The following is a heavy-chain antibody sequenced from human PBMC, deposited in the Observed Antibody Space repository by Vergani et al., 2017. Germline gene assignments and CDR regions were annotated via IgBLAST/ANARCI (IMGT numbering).Heavy chain of an antibody. J-gene: IGHJ3*01. V-gene: IGHV3-74*01. CDR3: ASDQGGWSF. Sequence: EVQLVESGGVLVQPGRSLRLSCAASGFTFSNYWMHWVRQAPGKGLVWLSRITGDGVSTAYADSAKGRFTISRDNAKNTVYLQMHTLRAEDTAVYYCASDQGGWSFWGRGTMVTVST. CDR1: GFTFSNYW. CDR2: ITGDGVST. D-gene: IGHD6-19*01.